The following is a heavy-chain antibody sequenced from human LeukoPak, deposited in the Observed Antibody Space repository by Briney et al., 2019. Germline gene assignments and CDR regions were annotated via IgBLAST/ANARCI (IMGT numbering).Heavy chain of an antibody. V-gene: IGHV1-69*04. CDR2: IIPMLDIA. D-gene: IGHD3-22*01. CDR1: GGTDSNYD. Sequence: SVKVSCKASGGTDSNYDINWVRQAPGQGLEWMGRIIPMLDIANYAQKFQGRVTITADKSTSTAYMELSSLRSEDTAVYYCARGGPYYYDSSGYTMGYWGQGTLVTVSS. CDR3: ARGGPYYYDSSGYTMGY. J-gene: IGHJ4*02.